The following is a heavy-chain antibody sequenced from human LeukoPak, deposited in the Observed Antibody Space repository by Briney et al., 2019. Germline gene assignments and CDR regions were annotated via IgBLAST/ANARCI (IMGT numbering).Heavy chain of an antibody. CDR1: GFTVSSNY. CDR3: ARDLVAVYYYYMDV. J-gene: IGHJ6*03. V-gene: IGHV3-21*01. D-gene: IGHD6-19*01. CDR2: ISSSSSYI. Sequence: GGSLRLSCAASGFTVSSNYMNWVRQAPGKGLEWVSSISSSSSYIYYADSVKGRFTISRDNAKNSLYLQMNSLRAEDTAVYYCARDLVAVYYYYMDVWGKGTTVTVSS.